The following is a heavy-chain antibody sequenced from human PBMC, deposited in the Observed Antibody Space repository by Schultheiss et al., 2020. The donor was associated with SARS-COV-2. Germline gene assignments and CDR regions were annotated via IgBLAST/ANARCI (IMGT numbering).Heavy chain of an antibody. V-gene: IGHV4-59*10. J-gene: IGHJ6*03. CDR1: GGSFSGYY. CDR3: ARGYCGGDCDYYYYYYMDV. D-gene: IGHD2-21*01. CDR2: IYTSGST. Sequence: LETLSLTCAVYGGSFSGYYWSWIRQPPGKGLEWIGRIYTSGSTNYNPSLRSRVTMSTDTSENQFSLQLNSVTAADTAVYYCARGYCGGDCDYYYYYYMDVWGKGTTVTVSS.